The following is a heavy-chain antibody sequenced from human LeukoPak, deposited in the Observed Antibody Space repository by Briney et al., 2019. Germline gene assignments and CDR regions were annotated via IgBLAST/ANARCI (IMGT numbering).Heavy chain of an antibody. V-gene: IGHV5-51*01. Sequence: GESLKISCKGSGYSFTNYWIGWVRQMPGKGLEWMGIIYPGDSDTRYSPSFQGQVTISADKSISTAYLQWSSLKASDTAMYYCARQDSSGYYHGSYNWFDPWGQGTLVTVSS. CDR2: IYPGDSDT. J-gene: IGHJ5*02. D-gene: IGHD3-22*01. CDR1: GYSFTNYW. CDR3: ARQDSSGYYHGSYNWFDP.